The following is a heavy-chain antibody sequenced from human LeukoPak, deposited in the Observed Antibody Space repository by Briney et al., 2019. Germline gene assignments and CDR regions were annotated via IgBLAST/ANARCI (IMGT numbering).Heavy chain of an antibody. D-gene: IGHD3-9*01. V-gene: IGHV4-59*01. CDR3: ARYSGRFFDWLLPQGSAFDI. Sequence: AETLSLTCTVSGGSISSYYWRWIRQPPGKGLEWIGYIYYNGGTNYNPSLKSRVIISVDTSKNHFSLKVSSVTAADTDVYYSARYSGRFFDWLLPQGSAFDIWGQGTMVTVSS. CDR2: IYYNGGT. J-gene: IGHJ3*02. CDR1: GGSISSYY.